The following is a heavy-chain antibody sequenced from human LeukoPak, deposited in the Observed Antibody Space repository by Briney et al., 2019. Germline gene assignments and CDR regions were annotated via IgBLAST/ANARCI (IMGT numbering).Heavy chain of an antibody. V-gene: IGHV3-23*01. CDR1: GFTFSSYA. CDR3: AKYGSGSPRRYFDL. Sequence: GGSLRLSCAASGFTFSSYAMSWVRQAPGQGLEWVSVISGSGGSTYYADSVKGRFTISRDNSRKTLDLQMNSLRAEDTAVYYCAKYGSGSPRRYFDLWGRGTLVTVSS. J-gene: IGHJ2*01. D-gene: IGHD3-10*01. CDR2: ISGSGGST.